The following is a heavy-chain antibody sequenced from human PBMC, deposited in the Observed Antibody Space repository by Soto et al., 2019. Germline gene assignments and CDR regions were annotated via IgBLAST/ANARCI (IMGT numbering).Heavy chain of an antibody. J-gene: IGHJ6*02. CDR3: ARVDSMGEYYYYYYGMDV. CDR2: IYYSGST. V-gene: IGHV4-59*01. Sequence: SETLSLTCTVSGGSISSYYWSWIRQPPGKGLEWIGYIYYSGSTNYNPSLKSRVTISVDTSKNQFSLKLSSVTAADTAVYYCARVDSMGEYYYYYYGMDVWGQGTTVTVSS. CDR1: GGSISSYY. D-gene: IGHD3-10*01.